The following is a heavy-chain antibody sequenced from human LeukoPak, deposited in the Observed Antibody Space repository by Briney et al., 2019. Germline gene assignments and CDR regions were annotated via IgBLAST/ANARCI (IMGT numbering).Heavy chain of an antibody. Sequence: ASVKVSCRASGYTFTSYGISWVRQAPGQGLEWMGWIIAYNGNTNYAQKLQGRVTMTTDTSTSTAYMELRSLRSDDTAVYYCARDRMRGYSYGYKGDYYYYYMDVWGKGTTVTVSS. CDR3: ARDRMRGYSYGYKGDYYYYYMDV. CDR1: GYTFTSYG. CDR2: IIAYNGNT. V-gene: IGHV1-18*01. J-gene: IGHJ6*03. D-gene: IGHD5-18*01.